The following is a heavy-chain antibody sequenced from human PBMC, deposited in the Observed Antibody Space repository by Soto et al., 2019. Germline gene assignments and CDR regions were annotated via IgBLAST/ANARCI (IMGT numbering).Heavy chain of an antibody. D-gene: IGHD2-8*02. J-gene: IGHJ5*02. CDR1: GGSISSYY. Sequence: SETLSLTCTVSGGSISSYYWSWIRQAPGKGLEWIGYIYYSGSTNYNPSLKSRVTISVDTSKNQFSLKLSSVTAADAAVCYCGRARRLLGATGGSGPWGQGTLVTVSS. CDR3: GRARRLLGATGGSGP. V-gene: IGHV4-59*01. CDR2: IYYSGST.